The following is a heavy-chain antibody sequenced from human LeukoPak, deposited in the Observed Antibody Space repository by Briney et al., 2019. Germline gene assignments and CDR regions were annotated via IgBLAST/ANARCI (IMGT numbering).Heavy chain of an antibody. V-gene: IGHV3-11*05. D-gene: IGHD4-17*01. J-gene: IGHJ5*02. Sequence: GGSLRLSCTASVFPYSQHYVRWIRQAPGKGLEWVSYISRNSYTNYADSVKGRFTISRDNAKNSLYLQMNSLRAEDTAVYYCARAPDYGDYYNWFDPWGQGTLVTVSS. CDR3: ARAPDYGDYYNWFDP. CDR1: VFPYSQHY. CDR2: ISRNSYT.